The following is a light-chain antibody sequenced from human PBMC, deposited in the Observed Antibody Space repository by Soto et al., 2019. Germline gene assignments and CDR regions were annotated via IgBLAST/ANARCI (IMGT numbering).Light chain of an antibody. CDR1: SSNIGNNY. CDR3: GTWDSSLSAVV. J-gene: IGLJ2*01. Sequence: QSVLTQPPSVSAAPGQKVTISCSGSSSNIGNNYVSWYQQLPGTAHKLLSYANNKRPSWIPDRLSGSKSGKSATLGITGLQTGDEADYYCGTWDSSLSAVVFGGGTKLTVL. CDR2: ANN. V-gene: IGLV1-51*02.